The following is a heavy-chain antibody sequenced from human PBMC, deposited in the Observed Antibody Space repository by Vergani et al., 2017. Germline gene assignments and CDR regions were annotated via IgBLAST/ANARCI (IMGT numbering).Heavy chain of an antibody. CDR3: AKGRTTTVVTGDY. CDR2: ISGSGGST. Sequence: EVQLLESGGGLVQPGGSLRLSCAASGFTFSSYAMSWVRQAPGKGLEWVSAISGSGGSTYYADSGKGRVTISRDNSKNTLYLQMNSLRAEDTAVYYCAKGRTTTVVTGDYWGQGTLVTVSS. CDR1: GFTFSSYA. J-gene: IGHJ4*02. D-gene: IGHD4-23*01. V-gene: IGHV3-23*01.